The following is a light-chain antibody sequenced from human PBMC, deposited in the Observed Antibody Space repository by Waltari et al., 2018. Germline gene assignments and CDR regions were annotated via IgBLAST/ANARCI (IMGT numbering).Light chain of an antibody. CDR3: QQYGSSPLYS. CDR1: QSVSSSY. CDR2: GAS. V-gene: IGKV3-20*01. Sequence: IVLTQSPATLSLSPGERATLPCRASQSVSSSYLAWYQQKPGQAPRLLIYGASSRATGIPDRFSGSGSGTDFTLTISRLEPEDFAVYYCQQYGSSPLYSFGQGTKLEIK. J-gene: IGKJ2*03.